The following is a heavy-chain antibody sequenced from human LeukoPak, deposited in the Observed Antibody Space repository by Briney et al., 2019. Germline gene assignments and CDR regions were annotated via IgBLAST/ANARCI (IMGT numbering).Heavy chain of an antibody. J-gene: IGHJ4*02. D-gene: IGHD3-10*01. CDR2: IYPGDSAT. Sequence: GEPLKISCEGSGYSFTSYWIGWVRQMPGKGLEWMGIIYPGDSATRYSPSFQGQVTISADKPISTAYLQWSSLKASDTAMYYCARAMTMVRYFDFWGQGILVTVSS. CDR3: ARAMTMVRYFDF. CDR1: GYSFTSYW. V-gene: IGHV5-51*04.